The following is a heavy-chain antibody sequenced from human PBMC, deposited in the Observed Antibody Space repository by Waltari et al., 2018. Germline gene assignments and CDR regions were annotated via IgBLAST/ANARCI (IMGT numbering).Heavy chain of an antibody. CDR1: GYTFTSYA. CDR3: ARDRAARSWYNWFDP. V-gene: IGHV1-3*01. CDR2: INAGNGNT. Sequence: QVQLVQSGAEVKKPGASVKVSCKASGYTFTSYAMHLVRQAPGQRLEWMGWINAGNGNTKYSQKFQGRVTITRDTSASTAYMELSSLRSEDTAVYYCARDRAARSWYNWFDPWGQGTLVTVSS. J-gene: IGHJ5*02. D-gene: IGHD6-13*01.